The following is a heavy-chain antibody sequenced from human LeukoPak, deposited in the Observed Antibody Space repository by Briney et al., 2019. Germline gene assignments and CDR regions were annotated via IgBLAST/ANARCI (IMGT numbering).Heavy chain of an antibody. CDR2: IYYSGST. V-gene: IGHV4-31*03. J-gene: IGHJ3*02. Sequence: SETLSLTRTVSGGSISSGGYYWSWIRQHPGKGLEWIGYIYYSGSTYYNPSLKSRVTISVDTSKNQFSLKLSSVTAADTAVYYCARGGGPTYCGGDCSDAFDIWGQGTMVTVSS. CDR3: ARGGGPTYCGGDCSDAFDI. CDR1: GGSISSGGYY. D-gene: IGHD2-21*02.